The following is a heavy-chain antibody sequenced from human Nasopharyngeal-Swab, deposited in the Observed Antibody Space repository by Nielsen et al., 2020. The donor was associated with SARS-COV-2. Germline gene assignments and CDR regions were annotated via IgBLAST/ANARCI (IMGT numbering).Heavy chain of an antibody. Sequence: GGSLRLSCSASGFSLSRHIIHWVRQAPGKGLEYVSGISSKTYYADSVRGRFTISSDNSKNTVHLQMSSLRNEDTAVYYCVKGMEGYNRGGYLDHWGQGTVVTVSS. V-gene: IGHV3-64D*06. CDR3: VKGMEGYNRGGYLDH. CDR2: ISSKT. CDR1: GFSLSRHI. D-gene: IGHD1-14*01. J-gene: IGHJ4*02.